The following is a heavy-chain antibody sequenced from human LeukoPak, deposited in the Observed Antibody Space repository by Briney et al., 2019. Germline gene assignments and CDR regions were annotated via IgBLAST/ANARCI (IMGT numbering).Heavy chain of an antibody. CDR2: ISGSGGST. Sequence: GGSLRPSCAASGFTFSSYAMSWVRQAPGKGLEGVSAISGSGGSTYYADSVKGRFTISRDNSKNTLYLQMNSLRAEDTAVYYCAKDLSYYYDSSGYYFDYWGQGTLVTVSS. V-gene: IGHV3-23*01. D-gene: IGHD3-22*01. CDR1: GFTFSSYA. J-gene: IGHJ4*02. CDR3: AKDLSYYYDSSGYYFDY.